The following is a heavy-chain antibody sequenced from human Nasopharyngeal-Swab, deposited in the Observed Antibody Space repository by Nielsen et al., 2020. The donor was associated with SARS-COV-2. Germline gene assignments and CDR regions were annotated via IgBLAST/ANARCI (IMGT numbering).Heavy chain of an antibody. D-gene: IGHD5-18*01. CDR3: ARVDTAMIEAYFDY. CDR1: GGSISSYY. J-gene: IGHJ4*02. Sequence: SETLSLTCTVSGGSISSYYWSWIRQPPGKGLEWIGYIYYSGSTYYNPSLKSRVTISVDTSKNQFSLKLSSVTAADTAVYYCARVDTAMIEAYFDYWGQGTLVTVSS. CDR2: IYYSGST. V-gene: IGHV4-59*08.